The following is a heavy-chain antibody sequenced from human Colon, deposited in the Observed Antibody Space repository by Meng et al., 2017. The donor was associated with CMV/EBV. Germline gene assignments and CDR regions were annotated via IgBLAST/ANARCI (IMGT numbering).Heavy chain of an antibody. CDR3: AKDLYGGFDY. CDR2: ISGSGGST. D-gene: IGHD4/OR15-4a*01. V-gene: IGHV3-23*01. CDR1: GFTFSSYA. J-gene: IGHJ4*02. Sequence: GESLKISCAASGFTFSSYAMSWVRQAPGKGLEWVSAISGSGGSTYYADSVKGRFTISRDNSKNTLYLQMNSLRAEDTAVYYCAKDLYGGFDYWGQGTLVTVSS.